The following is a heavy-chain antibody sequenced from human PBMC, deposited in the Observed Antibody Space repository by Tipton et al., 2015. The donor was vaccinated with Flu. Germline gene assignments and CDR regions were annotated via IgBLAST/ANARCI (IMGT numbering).Heavy chain of an antibody. CDR3: ARSFRVGCSSTSCPQDAFDI. V-gene: IGHV1-69*01. J-gene: IGHJ3*02. CDR1: GGTFSSYA. CDR2: IIPIFGTA. Sequence: QSGPEVKKPGSSVKVSCKASGGTFSSYAISWVRQAPGQGLEWMGGIIPIFGTANYAQKFQGRVTITADESTSTAYMELSSLRSDDTAVYYCARSFRVGCSSTSCPQDAFDIWGQGTMVTVSS. D-gene: IGHD2-2*01.